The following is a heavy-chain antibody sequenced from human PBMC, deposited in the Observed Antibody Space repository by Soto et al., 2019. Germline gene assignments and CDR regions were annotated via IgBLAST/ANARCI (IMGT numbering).Heavy chain of an antibody. CDR2: IYYSGST. D-gene: IGHD2-15*01. J-gene: IGHJ4*02. Sequence: SETLSLTCTVSGGSISSSSYYWGWIRQPPGKGLEWIGSIYYSGSTYYNPSLKSRVTISVDTSKNQFSLKLSSVTAADTAVYYCARHVRPDIVVVVAHELFDYWGQGTLVTVSS. V-gene: IGHV4-39*01. CDR3: ARHVRPDIVVVVAHELFDY. CDR1: GGSISSSSYY.